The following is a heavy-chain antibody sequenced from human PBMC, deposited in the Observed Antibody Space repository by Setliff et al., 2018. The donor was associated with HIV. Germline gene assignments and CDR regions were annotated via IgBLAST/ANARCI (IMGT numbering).Heavy chain of an antibody. CDR1: GGSFSGYH. CDR3: AGDSRLSYRKIHDAFDI. V-gene: IGHV4-34*01. D-gene: IGHD3-16*02. CDR2: INHSGRT. J-gene: IGHJ3*02. Sequence: SETLSLTCAVYGGSFSGYHWNWIRQPPGKGLEWIGEINHSGRTNYNPSLKSRVTMSVDTSKNQFSLKLSSVTAADTAVYYCAGDSRLSYRKIHDAFDIWGQGTMVTVSS.